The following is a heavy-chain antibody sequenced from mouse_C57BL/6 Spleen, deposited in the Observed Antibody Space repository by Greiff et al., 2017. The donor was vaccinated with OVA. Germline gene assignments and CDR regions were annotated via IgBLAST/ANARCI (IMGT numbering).Heavy chain of an antibody. D-gene: IGHD1-1*01. Sequence: EVQLVESGGDLVKPGGSLKLSCAASGFTFSSYGMSWVRQTPDKRLEWVATISSGGSYTYYPDSVKGRFTISRDNAKNTLYLQMSSLKSEDTAMYYCARHTSSVVVHFDYWGQGTTLTVSS. V-gene: IGHV5-6*01. CDR2: ISSGGSYT. CDR3: ARHTSSVVVHFDY. J-gene: IGHJ2*01. CDR1: GFTFSSYG.